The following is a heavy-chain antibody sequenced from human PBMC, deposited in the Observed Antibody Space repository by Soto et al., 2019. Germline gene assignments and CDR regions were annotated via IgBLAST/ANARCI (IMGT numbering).Heavy chain of an antibody. J-gene: IGHJ6*02. D-gene: IGHD1-20*01. CDR2: ISYDGSNK. V-gene: IGHV3-30*18. Sequence: QVQLVESGGGVVQPGRSLRLSCAASGFTFSSYGMHWVRQAPGKGLEWVAVISYDGSNKYYADSVKGRFTISRDNSKNTLYLQMNSLRAEDTAVYYCAKVSFIDNWNYSYYYGMDVWGQGTTVTVSS. CDR3: AKVSFIDNWNYSYYYGMDV. CDR1: GFTFSSYG.